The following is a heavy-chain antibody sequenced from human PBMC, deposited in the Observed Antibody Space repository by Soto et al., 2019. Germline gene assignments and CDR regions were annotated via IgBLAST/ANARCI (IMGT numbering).Heavy chain of an antibody. CDR1: GFTFSSYA. Sequence: PGGSLRLSCSASGFTFSSYAMHWVRQAPGKGLEYVSAISSNGGSTYYADSVKGGFTISRDNSKNTLYLQMSSLRAEDTAVYYCVKESPSVRYFAWLPEFDYWGQGTLVTVSS. CDR2: ISSNGGST. CDR3: VKESPSVRYFAWLPEFDY. V-gene: IGHV3-64D*06. D-gene: IGHD3-9*01. J-gene: IGHJ4*02.